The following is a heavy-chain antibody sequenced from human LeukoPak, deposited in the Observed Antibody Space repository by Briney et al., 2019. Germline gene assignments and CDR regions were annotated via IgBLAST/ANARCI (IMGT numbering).Heavy chain of an antibody. D-gene: IGHD1-26*01. CDR3: AKVARGVAFDI. CDR1: GFTFDDYA. CDR2: ISWNSGSI. V-gene: IGHV3-9*01. Sequence: GGSLRLSCAASGFTFDDYAMHWVRQAPGKGLEWVSGISWNSGSIGYADSVKGRFTISRDNAKNSLYLQMNSLRAEDTALYYCAKVARGVAFDIWGQGTMVTVSS. J-gene: IGHJ3*02.